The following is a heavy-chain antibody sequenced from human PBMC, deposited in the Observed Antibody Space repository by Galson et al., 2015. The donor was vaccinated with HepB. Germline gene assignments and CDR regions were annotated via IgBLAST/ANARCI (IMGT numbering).Heavy chain of an antibody. Sequence: SLRLSCAASGFTFSSYAMSWVRQAPGKGLEWVSAISGSGGGTYYADSVKGRFTISRDNSKNTLWLQMNSLRAEDTALYYCAKRVGGIAAAGAKYNWFDPWGQGTRGTVSS. J-gene: IGHJ5*02. V-gene: IGHV3-23*01. CDR2: ISGSGGGT. CDR1: GFTFSSYA. CDR3: AKRVGGIAAAGAKYNWFDP. D-gene: IGHD6-13*01.